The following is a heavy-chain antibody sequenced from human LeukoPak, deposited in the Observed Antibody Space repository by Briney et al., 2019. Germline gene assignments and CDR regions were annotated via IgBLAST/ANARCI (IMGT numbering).Heavy chain of an antibody. J-gene: IGHJ4*02. V-gene: IGHV4-34*01. CDR1: GGSFSDNY. CDR2: INHSRIT. D-gene: IGHD3-9*01. Sequence: SETLSLTCAVYGGSFSDNYWSWIRQPPGKGLEWIGEINHSRITHYKPSLKSRVSMSLDTSKNHFSLKLTSETAADTAVYYCARGSRFFDTSDFDDWGQGTLVTVSS. CDR3: ARGSRFFDTSDFDD.